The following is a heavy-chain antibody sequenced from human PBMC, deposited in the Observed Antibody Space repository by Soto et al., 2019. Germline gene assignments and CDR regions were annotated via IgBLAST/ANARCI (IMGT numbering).Heavy chain of an antibody. J-gene: IGHJ4*02. V-gene: IGHV6-1*01. CDR3: SSGKSATVDAVFES. CDR1: RENAENTGAA. D-gene: IGHD4-4*01. CDR2: TDYRSKWYF. Sequence: SPALSITCARSRENAENTGAAWNLVTQCPSRGLEWLGRTDYRSKWYFNYAVSVQGRVTINPDTSKNQFSLHRNSVTLEDTAVYFCSSGKSATVDAVFESGGQGTLVTV.